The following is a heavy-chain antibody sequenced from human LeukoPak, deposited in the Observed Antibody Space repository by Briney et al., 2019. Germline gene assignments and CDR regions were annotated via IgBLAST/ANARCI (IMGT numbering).Heavy chain of an antibody. V-gene: IGHV3-21*01. Sequence: GGSLRLSCAASGFTFSSYSMNWVRQAPGKGLEWVSSISSSSSYIYYADSVKGRFTISRDNAKNSLYLQMNSLRAEDTAVYYCARILYGSGSYRDDYWGQGTLVTVSP. CDR2: ISSSSSYI. J-gene: IGHJ4*02. CDR3: ARILYGSGSYRDDY. CDR1: GFTFSSYS. D-gene: IGHD3-10*01.